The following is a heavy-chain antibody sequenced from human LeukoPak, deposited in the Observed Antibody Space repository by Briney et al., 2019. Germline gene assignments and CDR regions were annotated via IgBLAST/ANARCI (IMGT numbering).Heavy chain of an antibody. J-gene: IGHJ4*02. Sequence: NPSETLSLTCTVSGGSISSYYWSWIRQPPGKGPEWIGYIYYSGSTNYNPSLKSRDTISVDTSKNQFSLKLSSVTAADTAVYYCARGMSVLTGYYQTLFDYWGQGTLVTVSS. CDR2: IYYSGST. D-gene: IGHD3-9*01. CDR3: ARGMSVLTGYYQTLFDY. CDR1: GGSISSYY. V-gene: IGHV4-59*01.